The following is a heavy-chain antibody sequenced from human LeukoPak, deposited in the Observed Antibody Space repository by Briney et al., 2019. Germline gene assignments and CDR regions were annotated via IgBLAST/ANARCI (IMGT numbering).Heavy chain of an antibody. Sequence: SVKVSCKASGGTFSSYAISWVRQAPGQGLEWMGRIIPILGIANYAQKFQGRVTITADKSTSTAYMELSSLRSEDTAVYYCARGYYYDSSGYLPFDYWGQGTLVTVSS. J-gene: IGHJ4*02. CDR3: ARGYYYDSSGYLPFDY. V-gene: IGHV1-69*04. CDR2: IIPILGIA. D-gene: IGHD3-22*01. CDR1: GGTFSSYA.